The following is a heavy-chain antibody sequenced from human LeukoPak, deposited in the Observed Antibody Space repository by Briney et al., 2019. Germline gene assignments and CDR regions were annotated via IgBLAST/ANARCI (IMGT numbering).Heavy chain of an antibody. J-gene: IGHJ4*02. Sequence: SETLSLTCTVSGGSISSSSHYWGWIRQPPGKGLEWIGSIYYSGTTHYNPSLKGRISISIDTSNNQFSLQLSSVTAADTAVYYCARESPHYSSAWTGYFDYWGQGTLVTVSS. D-gene: IGHD6-19*01. CDR3: ARESPHYSSAWTGYFDY. CDR2: IYYSGTT. CDR1: GGSISSSSHY. V-gene: IGHV4-39*07.